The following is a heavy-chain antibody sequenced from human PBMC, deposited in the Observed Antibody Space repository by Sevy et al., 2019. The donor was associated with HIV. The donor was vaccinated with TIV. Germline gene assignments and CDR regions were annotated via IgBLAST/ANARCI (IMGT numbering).Heavy chain of an antibody. Sequence: ASVKVSCKTSGFNFASYDIYWVRQATGQGLEWIGWMNTNTGNTGSPQKFQGRVTMTRNTSITTAYMELRNLGSEDTAIYYCARVSGSSLRYGLDVWGQGTTVTVSS. CDR2: MNTNTGNT. V-gene: IGHV1-8*02. CDR3: ARVSGSSLRYGLDV. CDR1: GFNFASYD. J-gene: IGHJ6*02. D-gene: IGHD6-19*01.